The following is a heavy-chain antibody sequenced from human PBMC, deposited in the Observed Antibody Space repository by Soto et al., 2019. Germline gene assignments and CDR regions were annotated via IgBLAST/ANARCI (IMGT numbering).Heavy chain of an antibody. Sequence: GAAVKVSCKACGVTFSSFGISWVRQAPGQGLEWMGGIIPVFGRPNYAQRFRGRLTITADESTNTSYMELIDLTSEDTAVYYCAREASGYDFWGQGTQVTVSS. CDR2: IIPVFGRP. CDR1: GVTFSSFG. D-gene: IGHD5-12*01. CDR3: AREASGYDF. V-gene: IGHV1-69*13. J-gene: IGHJ1*01.